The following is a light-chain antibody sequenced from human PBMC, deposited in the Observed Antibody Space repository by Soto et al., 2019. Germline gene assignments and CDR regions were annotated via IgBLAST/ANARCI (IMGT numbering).Light chain of an antibody. Sequence: ERVMTQSPATLSVSPGERATLSCRASQSVSTNLAWYQQKPGQAPRLLIYGASTRATGIPARFSGSGSGTESTLTISSLQSEDFAVYYCQQYDNWPPFTFGPGTKVDIK. CDR1: QSVSTN. V-gene: IGKV3-15*01. CDR2: GAS. J-gene: IGKJ3*01. CDR3: QQYDNWPPFT.